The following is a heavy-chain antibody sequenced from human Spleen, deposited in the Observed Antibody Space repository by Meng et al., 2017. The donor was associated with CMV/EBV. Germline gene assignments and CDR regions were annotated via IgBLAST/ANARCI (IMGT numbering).Heavy chain of an antibody. Sequence: GGSLRLSCAGSGFIFSSYAMTWVRQAPGKGLEWVAFISYHGSDTYHADSVKGRFTISRDNSKNTLYLQMNSLRDEDTAMYYCARVNYDFWNGPYYFDNWGQGTLVTVSS. D-gene: IGHD3-3*01. V-gene: IGHV3-30*04. CDR3: ARVNYDFWNGPYYFDN. CDR2: ISYHGSDT. CDR1: GFIFSSYA. J-gene: IGHJ4*02.